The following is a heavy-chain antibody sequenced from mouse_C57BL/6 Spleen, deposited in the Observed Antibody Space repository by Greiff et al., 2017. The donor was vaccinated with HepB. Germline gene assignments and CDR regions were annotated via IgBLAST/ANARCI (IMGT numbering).Heavy chain of an antibody. V-gene: IGHV5-4*01. CDR1: GFTFSSYA. J-gene: IGHJ1*03. CDR3: AREGDWYFDV. CDR2: ISDGGSYT. Sequence: EVQWVESGGGLVKPGGSLKLSCAASGFTFSSYAMSWVRQTPEKRLEWVATISDGGSYTYYPDNVKGRFTISRDNAKNNLYLQMSHLKSEDTAMYYCAREGDWYFDVWGTGTTVTVSS.